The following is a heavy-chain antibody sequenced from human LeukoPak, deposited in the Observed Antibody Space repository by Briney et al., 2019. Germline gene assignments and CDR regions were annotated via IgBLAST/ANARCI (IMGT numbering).Heavy chain of an antibody. V-gene: IGHV3-30*02. CDR3: AKDRGNWNLLYYMDV. D-gene: IGHD1-20*01. CDR2: IWYGGSNK. J-gene: IGHJ6*03. Sequence: PGGSLRLSCAASGFTFSSYGMHWVRQAPGKGLEWVAVIWYGGSNKYYADSMKGRFTISRDNSKNTLYLQMNSLRAEDTAVYYCAKDRGNWNLLYYMDVWGKGTTVTVSS. CDR1: GFTFSSYG.